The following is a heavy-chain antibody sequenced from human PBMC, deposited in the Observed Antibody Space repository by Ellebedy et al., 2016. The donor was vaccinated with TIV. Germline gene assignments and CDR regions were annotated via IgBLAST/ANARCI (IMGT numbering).Heavy chain of an antibody. J-gene: IGHJ4*02. D-gene: IGHD1-1*01. CDR2: IGAYYGNT. Sequence: AASVKVSCKASGYTFIDYGITWVRQAPGQGLEGMGWIGAYYGNTHYAQHLQGRLTMTRDTLTNTAYMDLRSLRSDDTAVYYCARALRGNDLDKWGQGTLVTVSS. CDR1: GYTFIDYG. CDR3: ARALRGNDLDK. V-gene: IGHV1-18*04.